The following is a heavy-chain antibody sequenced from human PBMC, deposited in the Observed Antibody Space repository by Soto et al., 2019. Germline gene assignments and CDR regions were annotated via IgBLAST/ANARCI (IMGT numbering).Heavy chain of an antibody. CDR1: GYTFTTYG. D-gene: IGHD5-12*01. J-gene: IGHJ4*02. CDR2: ITPFNDNT. Sequence: QIHLVQSGGEVKKPGASVKVSCKTSGYTFTTYGISWVRQAPGQGLEWMGWITPFNDNTNYAQNLQGRVTMTTHTSTNTAYLELRSLTSDDRAEYYCSRTDKGAYVPPLYNWGQGTLVTVSS. V-gene: IGHV1-18*01. CDR3: SRTDKGAYVPPLYN.